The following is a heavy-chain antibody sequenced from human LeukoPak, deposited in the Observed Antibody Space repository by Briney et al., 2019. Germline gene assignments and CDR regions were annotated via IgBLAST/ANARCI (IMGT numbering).Heavy chain of an antibody. V-gene: IGHV1-69-2*01. CDR2: VDPEDGET. CDR3: ATDSLNLWELLGY. CDR1: GYTFTDYY. J-gene: IGHJ4*02. Sequence: ASVKVSCKVSGYTFTDYYMHWVQQAPGKGLEWMGLVDPEDGETIYAEKFQGRVTITADTSTDTAYMELSSLRSEDTAMYYCATDSLNLWELLGYWGQGTLVTVSS. D-gene: IGHD1-26*01.